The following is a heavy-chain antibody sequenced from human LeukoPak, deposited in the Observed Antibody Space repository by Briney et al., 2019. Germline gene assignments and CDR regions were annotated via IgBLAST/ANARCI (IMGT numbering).Heavy chain of an antibody. J-gene: IGHJ4*02. D-gene: IGHD2-15*01. CDR3: AKQLGYCSDGSCYFPY. V-gene: IGHV3-23*01. CDR2: ISNNGGYT. Sequence: PGGSLRLSCAASGFTLSSSAMSWVRQAPGKGLEWVSAISNNGGYTYYADSVQGRFTISRDNSKSTLCLQMNSLRAEDTAVCYCAKQLGYCSDGSCYFPYWGQGTLVTVSS. CDR1: GFTLSSSA.